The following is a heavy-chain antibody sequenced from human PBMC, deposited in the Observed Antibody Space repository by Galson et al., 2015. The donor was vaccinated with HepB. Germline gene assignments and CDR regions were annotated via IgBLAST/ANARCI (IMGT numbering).Heavy chain of an antibody. V-gene: IGHV3-53*01. CDR3: ARGLVSSGYYGDY. CDR1: GFSVSSNC. CDR2: IYSGGNT. Sequence: SLRLSCAVSGFSVSSNCMTWVRQAPGKGLECVAHIYSGGNTYYADSVKGRFTVPRDNSKNTLYLQMSSLRAEDAAVYYCARGLVSSGYYGDYWGQGTLVTVSS. D-gene: IGHD3-22*01. J-gene: IGHJ4*02.